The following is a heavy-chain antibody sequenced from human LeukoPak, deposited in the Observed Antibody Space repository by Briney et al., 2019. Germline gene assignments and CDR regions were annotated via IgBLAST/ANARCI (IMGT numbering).Heavy chain of an antibody. Sequence: SETLSLTCTVSGGSISSYYWSWIRQPPGKGLEWIGYIYYSGSTIYNPSLKSRVTISVGTSKNQFSLKLSSVTAADTAVYYCARYGDYVFDYWGQGVLVTVSS. CDR1: GGSISSYY. V-gene: IGHV4-59*01. D-gene: IGHD4-17*01. J-gene: IGHJ4*02. CDR3: ARYGDYVFDY. CDR2: IYYSGST.